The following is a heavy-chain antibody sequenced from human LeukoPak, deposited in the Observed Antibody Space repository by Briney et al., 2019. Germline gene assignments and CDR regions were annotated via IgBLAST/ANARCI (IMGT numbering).Heavy chain of an antibody. J-gene: IGHJ4*02. CDR1: GFTFRSYA. CDR3: AKGGRAAHYFDY. V-gene: IGHV3-23*01. CDR2: ISSSGGST. D-gene: IGHD2-15*01. Sequence: GGSLRLSCAASGFTFRSYAMIWVRQAPGKGLEWVSAISSSGGSTYYADSVKGRFTISRDNSKNTLYLQRSSLRAEDTAVYYCAKGGRAAHYFDYWGQGTLVTVSS.